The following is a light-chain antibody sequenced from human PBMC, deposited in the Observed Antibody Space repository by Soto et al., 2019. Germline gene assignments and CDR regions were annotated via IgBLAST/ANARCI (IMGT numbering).Light chain of an antibody. CDR3: MQALQTPV. V-gene: IGKV2-28*01. CDR1: QSLLHSNGYNY. J-gene: IGKJ2*01. Sequence: DIVMTQSPLSLPVTPGEPASISCRSSQSLLHSNGYNYLDWYLQKPGQSPQVLIYLGSNRASGVPDRFSGSRSGTDFTLKISRVEAEDVGVYYCMQALQTPVFGQGTKLEIK. CDR2: LGS.